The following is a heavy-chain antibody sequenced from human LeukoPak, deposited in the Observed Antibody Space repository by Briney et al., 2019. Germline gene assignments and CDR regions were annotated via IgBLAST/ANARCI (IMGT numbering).Heavy chain of an antibody. CDR2: ISWDGGST. J-gene: IGHJ4*02. CDR3: AKGALKYSRIPIDY. V-gene: IGHV3-43*01. CDR1: GFTFDDYT. Sequence: PGGSLRLSCAASGFTFDDYTMHWVRQAPGKGLEWVSLISWDGGSTYYADSVKGRFTISRDNSKNSLYLQMNSLRTEDTALYYCAKGALKYSRIPIDYWGQGTLVTVSS. D-gene: IGHD6-6*01.